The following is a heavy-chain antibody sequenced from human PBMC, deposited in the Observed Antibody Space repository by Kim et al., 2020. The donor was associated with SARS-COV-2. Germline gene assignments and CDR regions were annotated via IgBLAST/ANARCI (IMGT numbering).Heavy chain of an antibody. V-gene: IGHV3-30*18. J-gene: IGHJ6*02. CDR2: ISYDGSNK. CDR1: GFTFSSYG. D-gene: IGHD6-19*01. CDR3: AKERPPGYSGGWSYYYYGMDV. Sequence: GGSLRLSCAASGFTFSSYGMHWVRQAPGKGLEWVAVISYDGSNKYYADSVKGRFTISRDNSKNTLYLQMNNLRAEDTAVYYCAKERPPGYSGGWSYYYYGMDVWAQGTTVRVP.